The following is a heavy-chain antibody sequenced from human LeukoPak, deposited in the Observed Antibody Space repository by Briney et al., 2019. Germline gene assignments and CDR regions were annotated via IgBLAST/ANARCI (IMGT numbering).Heavy chain of an antibody. Sequence: GGSLRLSCAASGFTFSSYSMNWVRQAPGKGLEWVSSISSSSSYIYYADSVKGRFTISRDNAKNSLYLQMNSLRAEDTAVYYCAKGYSYGRGPIDYWGQGTLVTVSS. V-gene: IGHV3-21*01. CDR3: AKGYSYGRGPIDY. CDR1: GFTFSSYS. D-gene: IGHD5-18*01. CDR2: ISSSSSYI. J-gene: IGHJ4*02.